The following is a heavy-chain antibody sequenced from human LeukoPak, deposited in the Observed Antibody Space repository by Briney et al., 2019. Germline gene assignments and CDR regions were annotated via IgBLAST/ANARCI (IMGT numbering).Heavy chain of an antibody. CDR1: GYTFTGYY. Sequence: ASVKVSCKASGYTFTGYYMHWVRQAPGQGLEWMGWINPNSGGTNYAQKFQGRVTMTRDTSISTAYMGLSRLRSDDTAVYYCARVVVVAAVRDNWFDPWGQGTLVTVSS. CDR3: ARVVVVAAVRDNWFDP. V-gene: IGHV1-2*02. D-gene: IGHD2-15*01. CDR2: INPNSGGT. J-gene: IGHJ5*02.